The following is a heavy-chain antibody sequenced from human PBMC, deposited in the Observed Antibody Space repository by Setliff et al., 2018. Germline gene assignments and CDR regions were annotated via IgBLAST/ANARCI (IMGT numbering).Heavy chain of an antibody. V-gene: IGHV1-24*01. CDR2: FDPEDGET. CDR1: GYTLTELS. CDR3: ATSFYLYCSGGSCYIQMGTWFDP. D-gene: IGHD2-15*01. J-gene: IGHJ5*02. Sequence: ASVKVSCKVSGYTLTELSMHWVRQAPGKGLEWMGGFDPEDGETIYAQKFQGRVTMTEDTSTDTAYMELNSLRSEDTAVYYCATSFYLYCSGGSCYIQMGTWFDPWGQGTLVTVS.